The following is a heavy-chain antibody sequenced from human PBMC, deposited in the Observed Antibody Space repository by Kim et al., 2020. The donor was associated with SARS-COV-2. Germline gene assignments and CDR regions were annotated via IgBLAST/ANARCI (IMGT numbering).Heavy chain of an antibody. J-gene: IGHJ6*02. D-gene: IGHD6-19*01. CDR3: ARDMLGSSGWYISDYYYGMDV. Sequence: SVKVSCKASGGTFSSYAISWVRQAPGQGLEWMGRIIPILGIANYAQKFQGRVTITADKSTSTAYMELSSLRSEDTAVYYCARDMLGSSGWYISDYYYGMDVWGQETTGTVSS. CDR1: GGTFSSYA. V-gene: IGHV1-69*04. CDR2: IIPILGIA.